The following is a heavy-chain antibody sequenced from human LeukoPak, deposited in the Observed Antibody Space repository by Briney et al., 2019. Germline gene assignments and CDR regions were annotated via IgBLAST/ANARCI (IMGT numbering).Heavy chain of an antibody. Sequence: GRSLRLSCAASGFTFSNYAIYWVRQAPGKGLEWVAVISFDGNDKYYADSVKGRFTISRDNSKNTLYLQMNGLRAEDTAVYYCARDRMKAFDIWGQGTMVTVSS. CDR1: GFTFSNYA. CDR3: ARDRMKAFDI. V-gene: IGHV3-30*04. CDR2: ISFDGNDK. J-gene: IGHJ3*02.